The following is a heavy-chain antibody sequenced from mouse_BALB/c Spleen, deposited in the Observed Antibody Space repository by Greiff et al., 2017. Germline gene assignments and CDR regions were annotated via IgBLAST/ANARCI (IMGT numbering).Heavy chain of an antibody. CDR1: GFTFSSYG. CDR3: ARDRGSYYGDYYAMDY. D-gene: IGHD1-1*01. CDR2: INSNGGST. J-gene: IGHJ4*01. Sequence: EVQRVESGGGLVQPGGSLKLSCAASGFTFSSYGMSWVRQTPDKRLELVATINSNGGSTYYPDSVKGRFTISRDNAKNTLYLQMSSLKSEDTAMYYCARDRGSYYGDYYAMDYWGQGTSVTVSS. V-gene: IGHV5-6-3*01.